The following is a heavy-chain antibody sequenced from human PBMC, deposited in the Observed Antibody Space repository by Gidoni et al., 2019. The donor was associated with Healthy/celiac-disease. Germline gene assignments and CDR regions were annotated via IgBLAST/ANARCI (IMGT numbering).Heavy chain of an antibody. CDR2: ISGSGGST. D-gene: IGHD5-18*01. CDR3: AKTGEESSYGSPEPNFDY. Sequence: EVQLLESGGGLVQPWGSLSTSCAASGLTSSSYAMSWVRRAPGKGLEWVSAISGSGGSTYYADSVKGRFTISRDNSKNTLYLQMNSLRAEDTAVYYCAKTGEESSYGSPEPNFDYWGQGTLVTVSS. J-gene: IGHJ4*02. CDR1: GLTSSSYA. V-gene: IGHV3-23*01.